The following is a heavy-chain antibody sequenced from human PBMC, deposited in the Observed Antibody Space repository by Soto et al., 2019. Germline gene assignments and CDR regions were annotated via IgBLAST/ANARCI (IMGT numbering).Heavy chain of an antibody. D-gene: IGHD6-13*01. CDR3: ARFRSAAGTGGTNWFDP. V-gene: IGHV4-59*01. Sequence: SETLSLTCTVSGGSISGYYWSWIRQPPGKGLEWIGYIYYSGSINYSPSLKSRVTISVDTSKNQFSLKLSSVTAADTAVYYCARFRSAAGTGGTNWFDPWGQGTLVTVSS. J-gene: IGHJ5*02. CDR2: IYYSGSI. CDR1: GGSISGYY.